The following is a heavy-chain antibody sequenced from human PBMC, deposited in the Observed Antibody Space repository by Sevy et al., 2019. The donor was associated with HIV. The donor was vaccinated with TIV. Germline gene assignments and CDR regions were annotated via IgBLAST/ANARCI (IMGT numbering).Heavy chain of an antibody. CDR2: INQDGSEK. CDR1: RFTFSSYW. D-gene: IGHD3-22*01. V-gene: IGHV3-7*01. J-gene: IGHJ6*02. CDR3: ARVSSIYYDGGYFYAMDV. Sequence: GGSLRLSCAASRFTFSSYWMSWVRQAPGKGLEWVANINQDGSEKYHLDSVKGRFTISRDNAKNSLYLQMSSLRAEDSSVYFCARVSSIYYDGGYFYAMDVWGQGTTVTVSS.